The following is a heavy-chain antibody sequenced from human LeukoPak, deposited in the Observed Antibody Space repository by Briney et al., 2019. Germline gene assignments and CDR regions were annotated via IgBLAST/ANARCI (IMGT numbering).Heavy chain of an antibody. CDR2: ISWNSGSI. J-gene: IGHJ4*02. CDR3: AKEGRLGMIALDY. V-gene: IGHV3-9*01. D-gene: IGHD3-16*01. Sequence: PGGSLRLSCAASGFTFSSYAMSWVRQAPGKGLEWVSGISWNSGSIGYADSVKGRFTISRDNAKNSLYLQMNSLRAEDTALYYCAKEGRLGMIALDYWGQGTLVTVSS. CDR1: GFTFSSYA.